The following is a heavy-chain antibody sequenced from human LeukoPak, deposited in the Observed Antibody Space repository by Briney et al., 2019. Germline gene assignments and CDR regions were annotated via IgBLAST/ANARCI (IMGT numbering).Heavy chain of an antibody. V-gene: IGHV4-31*03. J-gene: IGHJ6*03. CDR1: AGSISSGGSY. D-gene: IGHD2-2*02. CDR2: IYYSGST. Sequence: SETLSLTSTLSAGSISSGGSYWSWIREHPGKGLEWIGYIYYSGSTYYNPSLKSRVTISVDTSKNQFSLKLSSVTAADTAVYYCARVQYCSSTSCYTAGLYYYMDVWGKGTTVTVSS. CDR3: ARVQYCSSTSCYTAGLYYYMDV.